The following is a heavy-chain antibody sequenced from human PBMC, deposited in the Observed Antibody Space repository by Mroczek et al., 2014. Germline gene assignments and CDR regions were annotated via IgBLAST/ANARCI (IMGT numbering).Heavy chain of an antibody. CDR3: ARERKSYDSSWSDC. J-gene: IGHJ4*02. Sequence: QVQLQESGPGLVKPSQTLSLTCTVSGGSISSGGYYWSWIRQHPGKGLEWIGYIYYSGSTYYNPSLKSRVTISIDTSKNQFSLKLSSVTAADTAVYYCARERKSYDSSWSDCWGQGTLVTVSS. V-gene: IGHV4-31*03. CDR2: IYYSGST. CDR1: GGSISSGGYY. D-gene: IGHD6-13*01.